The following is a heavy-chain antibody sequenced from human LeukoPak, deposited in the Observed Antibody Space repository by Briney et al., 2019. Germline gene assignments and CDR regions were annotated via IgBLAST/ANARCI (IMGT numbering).Heavy chain of an antibody. J-gene: IGHJ4*02. CDR1: GVSISSGGYY. D-gene: IGHD3-16*01. V-gene: IGHV4-30-2*01. CDR3: ATLGGGATSFDY. Sequence: SETLSLTCTVSGVSISSGGYYWSWIRQPPGKGLEWIGYIYHSGSTYYNPSLKSRVTISVDRSKNQFSLKLSSVTAADTAVYYCATLGGGATSFDYWGQGTLVTVSS. CDR2: IYHSGST.